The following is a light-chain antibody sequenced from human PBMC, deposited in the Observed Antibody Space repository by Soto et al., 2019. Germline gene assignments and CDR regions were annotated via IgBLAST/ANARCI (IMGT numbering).Light chain of an antibody. V-gene: IGLV1-47*02. CDR2: TNN. CDR1: ASNVGSNY. J-gene: IGLJ3*02. CDR3: AAWDDSLSAWV. Sequence: QLVLTQAPSASGTPGQMITISCSGSASNVGSNYLYWYQQLPGTAPKLVISTNNYRPSGVPERFSGSKSGTSASLAISGLRSEDEADYYCAAWDDSLSAWVFGGGTKVTVL.